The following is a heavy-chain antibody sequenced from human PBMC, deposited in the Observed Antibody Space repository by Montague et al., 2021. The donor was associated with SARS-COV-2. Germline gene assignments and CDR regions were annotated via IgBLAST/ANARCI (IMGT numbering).Heavy chain of an antibody. CDR2: INSDGSTT. CDR1: GFTFGTSW. D-gene: IGHD3-10*01. J-gene: IGHJ4*02. CDR3: AGSSQYFGY. Sequence: SLRLSCAASGFTFGTSWMHWVRQAPGKGLVWVSRINSDGSTTTYXDSVKGRFTISRDNAKNTVYLQMNSLRDEDTAVYYCAGSSQYFGYWGQGTLVTVSS. V-gene: IGHV3-74*01.